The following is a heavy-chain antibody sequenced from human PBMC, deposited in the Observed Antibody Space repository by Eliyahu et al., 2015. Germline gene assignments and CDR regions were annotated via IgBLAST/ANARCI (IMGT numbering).Heavy chain of an antibody. CDR1: GFSLSTIGVG. J-gene: IGHJ5*02. V-gene: IGHV2-5*02. CDR3: ARIPERGYDFWRGYRAGNWFDP. D-gene: IGHD3-3*01. CDR2: IYWDDDR. Sequence: QITLKESGPALVKPTQTLTLTCTFSGFSLSTIGVGVGWIRQPPGKALEWLALIYWDDDRRYSPSLNTRLTITKDTSKNQVVLSMTNMDPVDTATYYCARIPERGYDFWRGYRAGNWFDPWGQGTLVTVSS.